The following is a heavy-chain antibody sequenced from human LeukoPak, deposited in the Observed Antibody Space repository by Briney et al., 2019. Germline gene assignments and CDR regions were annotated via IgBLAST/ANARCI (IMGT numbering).Heavy chain of an antibody. V-gene: IGHV1-69*05. D-gene: IGHD3-10*01. Sequence: ASVKVSCKASGGTFSSYAISWVRQAPGQGLEWMGRIIPIFGTANYAQKFQGRVTITTGESMSTAYMELSSLRSEDTAVYYCARESPGSGSYYNEGFDYWGQGTLVTVSS. CDR1: GGTFSSYA. CDR2: IIPIFGTA. CDR3: ARESPGSGSYYNEGFDY. J-gene: IGHJ4*02.